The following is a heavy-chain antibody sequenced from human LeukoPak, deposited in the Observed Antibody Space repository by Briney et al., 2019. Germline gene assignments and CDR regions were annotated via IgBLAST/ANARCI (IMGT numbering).Heavy chain of an antibody. CDR2: INPSGGST. CDR3: ARDRGYQLPRDAFDI. CDR1: GCTFTSYY. D-gene: IGHD2-2*01. Sequence: GASVKVSCKASGCTFTSYYMHWVRQAPGQGLEWMGIINPSGGSTSYAQKFQGRVTMTRDTSTSTVYMELSSLRSEDTAVYYSARDRGYQLPRDAFDIWGQGTMVTVSS. V-gene: IGHV1-46*01. J-gene: IGHJ3*02.